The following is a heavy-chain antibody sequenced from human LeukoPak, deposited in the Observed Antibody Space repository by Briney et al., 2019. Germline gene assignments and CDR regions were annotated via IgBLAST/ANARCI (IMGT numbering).Heavy chain of an antibody. J-gene: IGHJ4*02. D-gene: IGHD3-22*01. Sequence: ASETLSLTCAVYGGSFSGYYWSWIRQPPGKGLEWIGEINHSGSTNYNPSLKSRVTISVDTSKNQFSLKLSSVTAADTAVYYCARSQDYDSSGYYPYYFDYWGQGTLVTVSS. CDR3: ARSQDYDSSGYYPYYFDY. CDR2: INHSGST. V-gene: IGHV4-34*01. CDR1: GGSFSGYY.